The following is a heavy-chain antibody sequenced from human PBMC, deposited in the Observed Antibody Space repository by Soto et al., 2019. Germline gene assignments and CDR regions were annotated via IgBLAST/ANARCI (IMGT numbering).Heavy chain of an antibody. J-gene: IGHJ4*02. CDR1: GFTFSTYA. CDR2: ISFDGSSE. Sequence: GGSLRLSCVVSGFTFSTYAMYWVRQAPGKGLEWVALISFDGSSEYYADSVKGRFTTSRDNSKDTLYLQMNSLRVEDTAVFYCARSVRGVINTGIDYWGQGTLVTVSS. CDR3: ARSVRGVINTGIDY. V-gene: IGHV3-30*04. D-gene: IGHD3-10*01.